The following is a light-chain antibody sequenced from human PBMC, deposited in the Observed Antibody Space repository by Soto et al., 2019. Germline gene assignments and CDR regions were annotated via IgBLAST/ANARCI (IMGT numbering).Light chain of an antibody. CDR1: SSDVGGRDY. J-gene: IGLJ2*01. V-gene: IGLV2-11*01. Sequence: QSALTQPRSVSGSPGQSVTISCAGSSSDVGGRDYVSWYQQHPGKAPKLMIYDVSKRPSGFPDRFSGSKSDNTASLTISGLQAEDEADYYCCSYAGSYIYVLFGGGTKVTVL. CDR2: DVS. CDR3: CSYAGSYIYVL.